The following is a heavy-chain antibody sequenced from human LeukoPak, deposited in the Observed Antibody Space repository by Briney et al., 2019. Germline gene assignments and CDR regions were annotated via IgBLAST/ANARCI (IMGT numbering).Heavy chain of an antibody. CDR3: ARNPLPYYYYYMDV. Sequence: GGSLRLSCAASGFTFSSYSMNWVRQAPGKGLEWVSSISSSSSYIYYADSVKGRFTISRDNAKNSLYLQMNSLRAEDTAVYYCARNPLPYYYYYMDVWGKGTTVTVSS. CDR2: ISSSSSYI. CDR1: GFTFSSYS. V-gene: IGHV3-21*01. J-gene: IGHJ6*03. D-gene: IGHD1-26*01.